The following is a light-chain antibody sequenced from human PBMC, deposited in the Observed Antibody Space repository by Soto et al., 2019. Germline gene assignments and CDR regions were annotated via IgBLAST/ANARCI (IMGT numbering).Light chain of an antibody. CDR2: YVS. CDR1: ISDVGGYNF. CDR3: RSFTGSNYV. Sequence: QSALTQPASVSGSPGQSITISCTGTISDVGGYNFVSWYQQYPGKAPKLMICYVSNRPSGVSNRFSGSKSGNTASLNISGLQAEEEADYYCRSFTGSNYVFGTGTKLTVL. V-gene: IGLV2-14*03. J-gene: IGLJ1*01.